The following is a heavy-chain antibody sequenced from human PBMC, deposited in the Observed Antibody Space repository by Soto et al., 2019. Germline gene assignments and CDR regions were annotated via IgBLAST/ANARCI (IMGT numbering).Heavy chain of an antibody. D-gene: IGHD2-15*01. V-gene: IGHV1-2*02. J-gene: IGHJ3*02. CDR3: AREVVVVVAATTDDFDI. CDR1: GYTFTGYY. CDR2: INPNSGGT. Sequence: QVQLVQSGAEVKKPGASVKVSCKASGYTFTGYYMHWVRQAPGQGLEWMGWINPNSGGTNYAQKFQGRVTMNRDTCIRTAYMELSRLRSEDTAVYYCAREVVVVVAATTDDFDIWGQGTMVTVSS.